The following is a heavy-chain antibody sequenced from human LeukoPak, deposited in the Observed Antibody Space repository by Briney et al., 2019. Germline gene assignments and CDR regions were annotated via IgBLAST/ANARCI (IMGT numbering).Heavy chain of an antibody. CDR2: MYYSGTT. CDR3: AGQVGARLRDYYTPGLDV. Sequence: PSETLSLTCTVSGASVSSFYWNWIRQPPGKGLEWIGSMYYSGTTNYDPSFKSRVTISLDTSKNEFSLRLKSLTAADTAVYYCAGQVGARLRDYYTPGLDVWGQGTTVAVSS. CDR1: GASVSSFY. D-gene: IGHD1-26*01. V-gene: IGHV4-59*02. J-gene: IGHJ6*02.